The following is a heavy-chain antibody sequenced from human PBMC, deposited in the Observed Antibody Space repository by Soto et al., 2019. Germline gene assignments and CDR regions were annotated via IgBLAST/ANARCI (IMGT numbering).Heavy chain of an antibody. J-gene: IGHJ5*02. CDR2: IYYTGKT. V-gene: IGHV4-30-4*01. Sequence: PSETLSLTCSVSGDYIRVGGYYWTWIRQCPGKGLEWMGYIYYTGKTYYNPSLESRLTMSVDRSKNQFSLRLTSVTAADTAVYFCGRDLTSNANCIDPWGQGTLVTVSS. CDR3: GRDLTSNANCIDP. CDR1: GDYIRVGGYY. D-gene: IGHD2-2*01.